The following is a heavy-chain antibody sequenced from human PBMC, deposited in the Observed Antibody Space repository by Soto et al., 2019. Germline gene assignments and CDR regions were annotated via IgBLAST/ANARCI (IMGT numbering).Heavy chain of an antibody. Sequence: EVQLLESGGNLVQPGGSLRLSCAASGFTFSSYAMSWVRQAPGKGLEWVSTISGNSDSTYYAGSVKGRFTISRDNSRNTVYLQVASLRAEDTAVYYCAKGAGSISSWFDFWGQGTLVSVSS. CDR2: ISGNSDST. CDR3: AKGAGSISSWFDF. V-gene: IGHV3-23*01. J-gene: IGHJ4*02. CDR1: GFTFSSYA. D-gene: IGHD6-13*01.